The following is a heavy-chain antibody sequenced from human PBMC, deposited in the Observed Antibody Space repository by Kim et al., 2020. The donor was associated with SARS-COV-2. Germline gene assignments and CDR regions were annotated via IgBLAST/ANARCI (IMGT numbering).Heavy chain of an antibody. V-gene: IGHV1-2*04. CDR2: INPNSGGT. CDR1: GYTFTGYY. CDR3: AFSGRGSGSNDAFDI. D-gene: IGHD3-10*01. Sequence: ASVKVSCKASGYTFTGYYMHWVRQAPGQGLEWMGWINPNSGGTNYAQKFQGWVTMTRDTSISTAYMELSRLRSDDTAVYYCAFSGRGSGSNDAFDIWGQGTMVTVSS. J-gene: IGHJ3*02.